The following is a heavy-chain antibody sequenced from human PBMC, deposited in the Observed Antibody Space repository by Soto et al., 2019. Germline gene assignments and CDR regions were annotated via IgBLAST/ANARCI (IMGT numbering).Heavy chain of an antibody. J-gene: IGHJ6*03. V-gene: IGHV4-39*01. CDR2: INYSGST. CDR1: GGSISSSTSY. CDR3: ARPVNYYYYMDV. Sequence: QLQRQESGPGLVKPSETLSLTCTVSGGSISSSTSYWGWIRQPPGKGLEWIGSINYSGSTYYSPSLKSRVTISADTSKTQFSLKLSSVSAADTAVYYCARPVNYYYYMDVWGKGTMVTVSS.